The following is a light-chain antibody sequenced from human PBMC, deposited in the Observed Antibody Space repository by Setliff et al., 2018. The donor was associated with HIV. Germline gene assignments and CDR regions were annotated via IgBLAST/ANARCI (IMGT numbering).Light chain of an antibody. J-gene: IGLJ1*01. CDR3: SSYATTGTV. Sequence: QSALTQPASVSGSPGQSITISCTGTSSDVGGYSYVSWYQQHPGKAPKLIIYEVRNRPSGVSNRLSGSKSGNTASLTISGLQAEDEADYYCSSYATTGTVFGPGTKVTVL. V-gene: IGLV2-14*01. CDR1: SSDVGGYSY. CDR2: EVR.